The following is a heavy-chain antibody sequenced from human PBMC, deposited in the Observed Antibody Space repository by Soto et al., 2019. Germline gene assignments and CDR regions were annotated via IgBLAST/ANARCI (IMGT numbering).Heavy chain of an antibody. CDR2: ISGSGGNT. CDR1: GFTFSDYG. D-gene: IGHD5-18*01. V-gene: IGHV3-23*01. J-gene: IGHJ4*02. Sequence: GGSLRLSCAASGFTFSDYGMTWVRQAPGKGLEWVSTISGSGGNTYYTGSVKGRFTISRDNSDNTVFLQIHSLTAEDTAVYYCGRDQSGYTYGRGSDFRGQGTLVTVSS. CDR3: GRDQSGYTYGRGSDF.